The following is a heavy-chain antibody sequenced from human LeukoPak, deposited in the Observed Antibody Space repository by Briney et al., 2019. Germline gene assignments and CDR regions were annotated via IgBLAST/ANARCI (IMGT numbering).Heavy chain of an antibody. V-gene: IGHV1-8*01. Sequence: AAVKVSCKASGYTFSGYEINWVRQATGQGLEWMGWVNPNSGNTAYAQKFQGRVTITRNTSISTAYMELSSLRSEDTAVYYCAVRYGSGKYYMDVWGKGTTVTVSS. CDR3: AVRYGSGKYYMDV. J-gene: IGHJ6*03. D-gene: IGHD3-10*01. CDR1: GYTFSGYE. CDR2: VNPNSGNT.